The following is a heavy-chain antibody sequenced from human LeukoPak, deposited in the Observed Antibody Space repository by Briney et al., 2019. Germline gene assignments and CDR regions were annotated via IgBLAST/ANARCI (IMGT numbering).Heavy chain of an antibody. Sequence: SETLSLTCTVSGGSVSSGSYYWSWIRQPPGKGLEWIGYIYYSGSTNYNPSLKSRVTISADTSKNQFSLRLSSVTAADTAVYYCAGTGMCGADCHYNHYFDHWGQGTLVTVSS. CDR2: IYYSGST. V-gene: IGHV4-61*01. CDR3: AGTGMCGADCHYNHYFDH. CDR1: GGSVSSGSYY. D-gene: IGHD2-21*02. J-gene: IGHJ4*02.